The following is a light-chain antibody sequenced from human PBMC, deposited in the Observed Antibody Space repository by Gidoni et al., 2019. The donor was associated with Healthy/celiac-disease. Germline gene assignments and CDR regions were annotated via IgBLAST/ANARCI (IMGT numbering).Light chain of an antibody. CDR2: DAS. V-gene: IGKV1-33*01. CDR1: QAISNY. CDR3: QQYDNLPYT. Sequence: DIQMTQSPSSLSASVGDRVTITCQASQAISNYLNWYQQKPGKAPKLLIYDASNLETGVPSRFSGSGSGTDFTFNISSLQHEDIATYYCQQYDNLPYTFGQGTKLEIK. J-gene: IGKJ2*01.